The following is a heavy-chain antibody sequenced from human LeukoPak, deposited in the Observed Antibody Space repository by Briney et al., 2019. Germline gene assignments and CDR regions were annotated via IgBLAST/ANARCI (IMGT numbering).Heavy chain of an antibody. D-gene: IGHD5-24*01. CDR2: ISSSSSYI. CDR1: GFTFSSYS. V-gene: IGHV3-21*01. CDR3: ARVEGGSGDGYNFDY. Sequence: GGSLRLSCAASGFTFSSYSMDWVRQAPGKGLEWVSSISSSSSYIYYADSVKGRFTNSRDNAKNSLYLQMNSLRAEDTAVYYCARVEGGSGDGYNFDYWGQGTLVTVSS. J-gene: IGHJ4*02.